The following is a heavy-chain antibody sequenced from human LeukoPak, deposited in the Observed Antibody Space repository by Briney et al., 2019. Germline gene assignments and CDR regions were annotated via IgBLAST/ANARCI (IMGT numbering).Heavy chain of an antibody. CDR1: GFTFSDYY. J-gene: IGHJ4*02. Sequence: GGSLRLSCAASGFTFSDYYLSWIRQAPGKGLECVSYISSTDGTMFYAASVKGRFSISRDNAQNSLHLQMNSLRAEDSAIYYCVRVSKDTFLPSFFDYWGQGTPVTASS. CDR2: ISSTDGTM. V-gene: IGHV3-11*04. D-gene: IGHD3-3*02. CDR3: VRVSKDTFLPSFFDY.